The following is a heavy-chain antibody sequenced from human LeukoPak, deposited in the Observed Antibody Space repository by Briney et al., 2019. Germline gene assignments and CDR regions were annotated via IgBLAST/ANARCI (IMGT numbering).Heavy chain of an antibody. D-gene: IGHD3-3*01. J-gene: IGHJ5*02. V-gene: IGHV3-74*01. CDR1: GFTFSSYW. CDR2: INTDGSST. Sequence: GGSLRLSCAASGFTFSSYWMHWVRQAPGKGLVWVSRINTDGSSTSYADSVKGRFTISRDNAKNTLYLQMNSLRAEDTAVYYCARDGAKTSDDFWSGSTDVNNWFDPWGQGTLVTVSS. CDR3: ARDGAKTSDDFWSGSTDVNNWFDP.